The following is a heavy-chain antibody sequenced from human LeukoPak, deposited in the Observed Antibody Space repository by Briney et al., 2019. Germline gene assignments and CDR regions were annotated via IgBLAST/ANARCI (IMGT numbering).Heavy chain of an antibody. J-gene: IGHJ6*03. D-gene: IGHD3-3*01. CDR1: GGSFSGHY. Sequence: SETLSLTCGVYGGSFSGHYWSWIRQPPGKGLEWIGEINHSGSINYNSSLKSRVTISVDTSKNQFSLKLSSVTAADTAVYYCARVGAPTIFGVVISYYYYYYMDVWGKGTTVTVSS. CDR2: INHSGSI. CDR3: ARVGAPTIFGVVISYYYYYYMDV. V-gene: IGHV4-34*01.